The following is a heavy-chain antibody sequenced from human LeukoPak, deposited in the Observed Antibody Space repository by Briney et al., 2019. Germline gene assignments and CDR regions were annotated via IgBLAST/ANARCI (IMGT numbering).Heavy chain of an antibody. D-gene: IGHD6-6*01. CDR3: ARDAVAARPGAYYYYMDV. CDR1: GGSISSSSYY. V-gene: IGHV4-39*07. J-gene: IGHJ6*03. Sequence: SETLSLTCTVSGGSISSSSYYWGWIRQPPGKGLEWIGSIYYSGSTYYNPSLKGRVTISVDTSKNQFSLKLSSVTAADTAVYYCARDAVAARPGAYYYYMDVWGKGTTVTVSS. CDR2: IYYSGST.